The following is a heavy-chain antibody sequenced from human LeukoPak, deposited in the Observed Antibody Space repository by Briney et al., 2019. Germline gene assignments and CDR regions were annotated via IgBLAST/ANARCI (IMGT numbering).Heavy chain of an antibody. CDR2: INPSGGST. D-gene: IGHD5-18*01. J-gene: IGHJ6*03. CDR3: ARGGDTAMAYYYYYYMDV. CDR1: GYTFTSYY. Sequence: GASVKVSCKASGYTFTSYYMHWVRQAPGQGLEWMGIINPSGGSTSYAQKFQGRVTMTRDMSTSTVYMELSSLRSEDTAVYYCARGGDTAMAYYYYYYMDVWGKGTTVTVSS. V-gene: IGHV1-46*01.